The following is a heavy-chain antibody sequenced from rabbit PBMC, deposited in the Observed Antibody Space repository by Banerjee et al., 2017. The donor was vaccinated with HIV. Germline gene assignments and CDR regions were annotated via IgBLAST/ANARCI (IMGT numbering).Heavy chain of an antibody. Sequence: QSLEESGGDLVKPGASLTLTCTASGFSLSSYNIQWVRQAPGKGLEWIGCINIDSGSTDYASWVNGRFTISKTSSTTVTLQMTSLTAADTATYFCARDAGYAGSNLWGQGTLVTVS. CDR1: GFSLSSYN. CDR3: ARDAGYAGSNL. V-gene: IGHV1S40*01. CDR2: INIDSGST. D-gene: IGHD4-2*01. J-gene: IGHJ4*01.